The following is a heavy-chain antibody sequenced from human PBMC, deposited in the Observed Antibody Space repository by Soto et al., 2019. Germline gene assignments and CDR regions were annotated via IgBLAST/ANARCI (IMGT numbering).Heavy chain of an antibody. CDR3: ARDPLITLIRSYYILDV. J-gene: IGHJ6*02. D-gene: IGHD3-10*01. CDR2: ITPLFGVA. Sequence: QVQLVQSGAEVKKPGSSVKVSCKALGGTFNSYAVSWVRQAPGQGLEWMGGITPLFGVADYAQTVQGRITITADTSTSTAYMELSSLKSEDTAVYYCARDPLITLIRSYYILDVGGQGTTVTVSS. CDR1: GGTFNSYA. V-gene: IGHV1-69*17.